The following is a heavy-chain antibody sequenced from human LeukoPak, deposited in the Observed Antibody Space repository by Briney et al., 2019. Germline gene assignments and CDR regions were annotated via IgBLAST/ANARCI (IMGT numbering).Heavy chain of an antibody. CDR2: ISGSGGST. CDR3: AREWFGEGAFDI. D-gene: IGHD3-10*01. Sequence: GGSLRLSCSGSGFAFSGFAMGWVRQAPGKGLEWVSAISGSGGSTYYADSVKGRFTISRDNSKNTLYLQMNSLRAEDTAVYYCAREWFGEGAFDIWGQGTMVTVSS. CDR1: GFAFSGFA. V-gene: IGHV3-23*01. J-gene: IGHJ3*02.